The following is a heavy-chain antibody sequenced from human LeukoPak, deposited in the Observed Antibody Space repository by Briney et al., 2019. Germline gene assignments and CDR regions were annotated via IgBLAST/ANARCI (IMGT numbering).Heavy chain of an antibody. Sequence: SETLSLTCAVSGGSIGASINSPNWWSWVRQPPGKGLEWIGEIFHSGSTNYNPSLKSRLTISVDTSKNQFSLKLSSLTAADTAVYYCAAESERWLVRSWGQGTLVTVSS. V-gene: IGHV4-4*02. CDR2: IFHSGST. J-gene: IGHJ4*02. CDR3: AAESERWLVRS. CDR1: GGSIGASINSPNW. D-gene: IGHD6-19*01.